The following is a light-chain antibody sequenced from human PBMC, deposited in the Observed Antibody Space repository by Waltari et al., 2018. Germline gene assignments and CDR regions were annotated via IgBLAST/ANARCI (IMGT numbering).Light chain of an antibody. V-gene: IGKV3-20*01. CDR1: QTITGSW. CDR3: QQYDGSVVT. J-gene: IGKJ4*01. Sequence: EIVLTQSTGTLSVSPGERVTVSCRASQTITGSWLTWYHQKPGQAPRLLIYGASNRAPGIPARFSGSGSGTDFTLTISRLEPEDSAVYYCQQYDGSVVTFGGGTKVEIK. CDR2: GAS.